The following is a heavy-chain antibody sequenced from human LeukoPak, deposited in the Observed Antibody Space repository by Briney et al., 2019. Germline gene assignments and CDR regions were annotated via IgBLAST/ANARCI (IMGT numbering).Heavy chain of an antibody. D-gene: IGHD3-3*01. CDR3: AKDLFTYYDFWSGETDY. V-gene: IGHV3-30*02. J-gene: IGHJ4*02. CDR1: GFTFSSYG. Sequence: GGSLRLPCAASGFTFSSYGMHWVRQAPGKGLEWVAFIRYDGSNKYYADSVKGRFTISRDNSKNTLYLQMNSLRAEDTAVYYCAKDLFTYYDFWSGETDYWGQGTLVTVSS. CDR2: IRYDGSNK.